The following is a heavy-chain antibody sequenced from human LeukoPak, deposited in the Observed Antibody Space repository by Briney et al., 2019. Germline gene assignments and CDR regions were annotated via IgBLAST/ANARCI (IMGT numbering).Heavy chain of an antibody. J-gene: IGHJ5*02. CDR3: ARERTISANWFDP. V-gene: IGHV1-2*06. CDR2: IIPNSGGT. CDR1: GYTFTSYY. D-gene: IGHD3-3*01. Sequence: ASVKVSCKASGYTFTSYYIHWVRQAPGQGLEWMGRIIPNSGGTKYAQKFQGRVTMTRDTSISTAYMGLSRLRSDDTAVYYCARERTISANWFDPWGQGTLVTVSS.